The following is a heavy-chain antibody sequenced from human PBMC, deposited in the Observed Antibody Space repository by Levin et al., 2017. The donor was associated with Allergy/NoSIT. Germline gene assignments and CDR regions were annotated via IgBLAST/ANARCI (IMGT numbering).Heavy chain of an antibody. V-gene: IGHV4-59*01. CDR1: GGSISSYY. J-gene: IGHJ6*02. CDR3: ARDPRWGSGSYYPGVLDGMDV. D-gene: IGHD3-10*01. CDR2: IYYSGST. Sequence: TPSETLSLTCTVSGGSISSYYWSWIRQPPGKGLEWIGYIYYSGSTNYNPSLKSRVTISVDTSKNQFSLKLSSVTAADTAVYYCARDPRWGSGSYYPGVLDGMDVWGQGTTVTVSS.